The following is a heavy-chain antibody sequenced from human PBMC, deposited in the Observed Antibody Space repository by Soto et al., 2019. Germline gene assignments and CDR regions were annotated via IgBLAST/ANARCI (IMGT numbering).Heavy chain of an antibody. CDR1: GFTFSSYG. Sequence: ESGGGVVQPGRSLRLSCAASGFTFSSYGMHWVRQAPGKGLEWVAVIWYDGSNKYYADSVKGRFTISRDNSKNTLYLQMNSLRAEDTAVYYCARDGKWELSVDAFDIWGQGTMVTVSS. CDR3: ARDGKWELSVDAFDI. V-gene: IGHV3-33*01. CDR2: IWYDGSNK. D-gene: IGHD1-26*01. J-gene: IGHJ3*02.